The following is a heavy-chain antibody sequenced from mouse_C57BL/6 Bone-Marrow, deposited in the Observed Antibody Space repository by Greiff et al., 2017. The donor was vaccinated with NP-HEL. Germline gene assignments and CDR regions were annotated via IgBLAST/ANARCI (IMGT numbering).Heavy chain of an antibody. Sequence: EVQLQQSGPELVKPGASVKISCKASGYTFTDYYMNWVKQSHGKSLEWIGDINPNNGGTSYNQKFKGKATLTVDKSYSTAYMELRSLTSEDSAVYYCARGGSYFDYWGQGTTLTVSS. CDR2: INPNNGGT. CDR3: ARGGSYFDY. CDR1: GYTFTDYY. V-gene: IGHV1-26*01. J-gene: IGHJ2*01.